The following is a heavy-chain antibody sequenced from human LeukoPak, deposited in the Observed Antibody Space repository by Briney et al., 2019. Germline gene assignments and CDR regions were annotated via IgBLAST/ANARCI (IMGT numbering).Heavy chain of an antibody. Sequence: GGSLRLSCAASGFTFSHYYMSWVRQAPGKGLEWVANIKQDGSEQFYLDSVKGRFTISRDNAKNALYLQMHSLRVEDTAVYYCARESVVVVPTTMDDASDIWGQGTMVTVSS. J-gene: IGHJ3*02. CDR3: ARESVVVVPTTMDDASDI. D-gene: IGHD2-2*01. CDR2: IKQDGSEQ. CDR1: GFTFSHYY. V-gene: IGHV3-7*01.